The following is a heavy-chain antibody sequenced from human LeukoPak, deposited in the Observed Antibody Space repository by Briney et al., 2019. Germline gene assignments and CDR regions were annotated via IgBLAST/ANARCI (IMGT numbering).Heavy chain of an antibody. V-gene: IGHV3-30*18. Sequence: GGSLRPSCAASGFTFSSYGIHWVRQAPGKGLEWVAVISYDGSNKYYADSVTGRFTISRDNSKNTLYLQMNSLRTEDTAVYYCAKETAAKYSSGWTGGGPSLQYWGQGTLVTVSS. CDR3: AKETAAKYSSGWTGGGPSLQY. J-gene: IGHJ4*02. CDR2: ISYDGSNK. CDR1: GFTFSSYG. D-gene: IGHD6-19*01.